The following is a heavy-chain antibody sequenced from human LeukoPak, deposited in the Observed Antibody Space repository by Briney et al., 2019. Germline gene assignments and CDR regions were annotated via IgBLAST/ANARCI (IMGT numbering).Heavy chain of an antibody. CDR2: INHSGST. J-gene: IGHJ4*02. CDR3: ARHRVRWELPAPPFDY. D-gene: IGHD1-26*01. V-gene: IGHV4-34*01. CDR1: GGSFSGYY. Sequence: SETLSLTCAVYGGSFSGYYWSWIRQPPGKGLEWIGEINHSGSTNYNPSLKSRVTISVDTSKNQFSLKLSSVTAADTAVYYCARHRVRWELPAPPFDYWGQGTLVTVSS.